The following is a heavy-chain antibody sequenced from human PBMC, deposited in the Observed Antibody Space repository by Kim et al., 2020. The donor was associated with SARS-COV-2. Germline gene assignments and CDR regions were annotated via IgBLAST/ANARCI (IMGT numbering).Heavy chain of an antibody. Sequence: GGSLRLSCAASGFTFSSYWMSWVRQAPGKGLEWVANIKQDGSEKYYVDSVKGRFTISRDNAKNSLYLQMNSLRAEDTAVYYCARAHSSWYLFYYYGMDVWGQGPTVTVSS. J-gene: IGHJ6*02. CDR1: GFTFSSYW. D-gene: IGHD6-13*01. CDR2: IKQDGSEK. V-gene: IGHV3-7*03. CDR3: ARAHSSWYLFYYYGMDV.